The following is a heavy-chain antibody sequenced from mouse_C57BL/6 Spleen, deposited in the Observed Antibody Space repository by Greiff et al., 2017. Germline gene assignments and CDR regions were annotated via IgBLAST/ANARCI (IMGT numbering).Heavy chain of an antibody. Sequence: VQGVESGAELVKPGASVQLSCKASGYTFTEYTIHWVKQRSGQGLEWIGWFYPGSGSIKYNEKFKDKATLTADKSSSTVYMGLSRLTSEDSAVYFCARHEGVYYDYSLYFDYWGQGTTLTVSS. CDR1: GYTFTEYT. J-gene: IGHJ2*01. D-gene: IGHD2-4*01. V-gene: IGHV1-62-2*01. CDR3: ARHEGVYYDYSLYFDY. CDR2: FYPGSGSI.